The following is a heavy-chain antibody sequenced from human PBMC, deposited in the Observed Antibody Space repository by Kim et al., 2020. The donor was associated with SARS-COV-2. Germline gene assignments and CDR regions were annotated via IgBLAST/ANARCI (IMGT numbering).Heavy chain of an antibody. D-gene: IGHD2-21*02. Sequence: GGSLRLSCAASGFTFSSYEMNWVRQAPGKGLEWVSYISSSGSTVSYADSVKGRFTISRDNAANSLYLQMNSLRAEDTALYYCARESATAGADYWGQGTLGTVSS. CDR3: ARESATAGADY. CDR2: ISSSGSTV. V-gene: IGHV3-48*03. CDR1: GFTFSSYE. J-gene: IGHJ4*02.